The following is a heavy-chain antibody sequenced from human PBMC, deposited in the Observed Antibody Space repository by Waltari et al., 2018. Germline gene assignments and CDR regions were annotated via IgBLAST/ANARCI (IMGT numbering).Heavy chain of an antibody. D-gene: IGHD5-12*01. CDR3: ARDSGYSGYDLSYFDY. CDR1: GGSICSGGYY. CDR2: IYYSGST. V-gene: IGHV4-31*03. Sequence: QVQLQESGPGLVKPSQTLSLTCTVSGGSICSGGYYLSWLRQHPGKGLEWIGYIYYSGSTYYNPSLKSRVTISVDTSKNQFSLKLSSVTAADTAVYYCARDSGYSGYDLSYFDYWGQGTLVTVSS. J-gene: IGHJ4*02.